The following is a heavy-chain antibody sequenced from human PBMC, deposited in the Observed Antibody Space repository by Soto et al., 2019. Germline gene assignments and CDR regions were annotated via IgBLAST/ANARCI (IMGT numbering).Heavy chain of an antibody. CDR2: IYPGDSDT. CDR1: GYSFTSYW. CDR3: ARVIDSGYVHNHDAFHI. Sequence: GESLKISCKGSGYSFTSYWIGWVRQMPGKGLEWMGIIYPGDSDTRYSPSFQGQVTISADKSISTAYLQWSSLKASDTAMYYCARVIDSGYVHNHDAFHIWGQGTVVTVS. J-gene: IGHJ3*02. D-gene: IGHD5-12*01. V-gene: IGHV5-51*01.